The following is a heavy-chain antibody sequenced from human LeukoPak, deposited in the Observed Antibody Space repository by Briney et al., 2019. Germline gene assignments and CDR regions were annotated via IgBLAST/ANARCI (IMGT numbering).Heavy chain of an antibody. CDR2: IVPIFGKS. CDR1: GGTFTTFA. J-gene: IGHJ4*02. CDR3: ARESLAGTWPSDY. V-gene: IGHV1-69*13. D-gene: IGHD6-19*01. Sequence: SVTVSCKASGGTFTTFAISWMRQAPGQGLQWMGAIVPIFGKSHYAQKLQGRLTITADESTSTAFMELARLTADDTAVYYCARESLAGTWPSDYWGQGTLVTVSS.